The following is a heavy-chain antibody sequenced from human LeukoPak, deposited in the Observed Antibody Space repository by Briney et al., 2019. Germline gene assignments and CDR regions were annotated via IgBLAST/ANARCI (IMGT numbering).Heavy chain of an antibody. D-gene: IGHD3-9*01. CDR3: ARTAFDWSQAGGNWFDP. CDR1: GFTFNSYS. V-gene: IGHV3-48*03. Sequence: GGSLRLSCAASGFTFNSYSLNWVRQAPGKGLEWISYISSSGSNIDYADSVKGRFTISRDNGKNSLFLQMNSLRVEDTAAYYCARTAFDWSQAGGNWFDPWGQGTLVTVSS. J-gene: IGHJ5*02. CDR2: ISSSGSNI.